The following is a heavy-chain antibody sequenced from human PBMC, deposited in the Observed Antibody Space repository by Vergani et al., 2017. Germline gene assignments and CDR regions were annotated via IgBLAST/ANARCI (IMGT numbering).Heavy chain of an antibody. CDR2: IFSNDEK. V-gene: IGHV2-26*01. CDR1: GFSLSNARMG. D-gene: IGHD3-10*01. CDR3: ARLWFGELFPFFDY. Sequence: QVTLKESGHVLVKPTETLTLTCTVSGFSLSNARMGVSWIRQPPGKALEWLAHIFSNDEKSYSTSLKSRLTISKDTSKSQVVLTMTNMDPVDTATYYCARLWFGELFPFFDYWGQGTLVTVSS. J-gene: IGHJ4*02.